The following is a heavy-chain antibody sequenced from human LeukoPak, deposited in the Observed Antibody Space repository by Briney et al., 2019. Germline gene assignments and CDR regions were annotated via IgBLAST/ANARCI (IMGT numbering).Heavy chain of an antibody. D-gene: IGHD3-22*01. Sequence: GGSLRLSCAASGFSFSSYWMHWVRQAPGKGLVWVSRINSDGSSTSYADSVKGRFTISRDNAKNTLYLQMNSLRAEDTAVYYCATYSSLNRREFQYWGQGTLLTVSS. V-gene: IGHV3-74*01. J-gene: IGHJ1*01. CDR3: ATYSSLNRREFQY. CDR1: GFSFSSYW. CDR2: INSDGSST.